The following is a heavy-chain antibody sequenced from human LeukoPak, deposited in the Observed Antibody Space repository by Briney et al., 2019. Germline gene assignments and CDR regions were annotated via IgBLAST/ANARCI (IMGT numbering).Heavy chain of an antibody. D-gene: IGHD6-13*01. CDR3: ARVIAAAAYPYYYYYYMDV. CDR1: GYTFTSYG. J-gene: IGHJ6*03. CDR2: IIPIFGTA. V-gene: IGHV1-69*06. Sequence: SVKVSCKASGYTFTSYGISWVRQAPGQGLEWMGGIIPIFGTANYAQKFQGRVTITADKSTSTAYMELSSLRSEDTAVYYCARVIAAAAYPYYYYYYMDVWGKGTTVTVSS.